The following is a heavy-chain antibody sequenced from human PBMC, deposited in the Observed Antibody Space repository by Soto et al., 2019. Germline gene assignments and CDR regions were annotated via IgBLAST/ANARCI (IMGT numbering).Heavy chain of an antibody. CDR2: IIPVLGIS. V-gene: IGHV1-69*02. CDR1: GGSFSSYT. Sequence: QVQLVQSGAEVREPGSSVRVSCTVSGGSFSSYTISWVRQAPGQGLEWMGRIIPVLGISKYAQQLGGRITINADRSTSKAQMDRSSLTSEDTALYYCAQENRTSTLDDWGQGTLVTVSS. CDR3: AQENRTSTLDD. J-gene: IGHJ4*02.